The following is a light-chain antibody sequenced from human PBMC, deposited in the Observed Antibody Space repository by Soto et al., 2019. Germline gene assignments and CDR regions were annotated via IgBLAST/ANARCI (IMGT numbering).Light chain of an antibody. J-gene: IGKJ5*01. V-gene: IGKV3-15*01. CDR2: GAS. CDR3: QQYNNWPPIT. Sequence: ERVMAQSPAALSVSPGERVTLSCRASESVGINLAWYQQTPGQAPRLLISGASTRATGIPGRFSRSGSGTEFTLTISTLQSEDLAVYYCQQYNNWPPITFGQGTRLEIK. CDR1: ESVGIN.